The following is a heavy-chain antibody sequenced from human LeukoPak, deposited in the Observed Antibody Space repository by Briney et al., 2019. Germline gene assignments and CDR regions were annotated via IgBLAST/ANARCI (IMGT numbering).Heavy chain of an antibody. V-gene: IGHV1-2*02. CDR2: INSNSGGT. D-gene: IGHD3-22*01. CDR1: GYTFTAYH. CDR3: ARRYYDSSGYFSFDY. Sequence: ASVKVSCKASGYTFTAYHMHWVRQAPGQGFEWMGWINSNSGGTNYVQKFLGRVTMTSDTSTSTAYMELSSLRSDDTAVYFCARRYYDSSGYFSFDYWGQGTLVTVSS. J-gene: IGHJ4*02.